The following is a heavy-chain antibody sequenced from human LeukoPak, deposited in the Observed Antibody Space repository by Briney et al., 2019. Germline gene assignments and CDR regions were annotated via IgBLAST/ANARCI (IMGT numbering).Heavy chain of an antibody. D-gene: IGHD2-2*01. J-gene: IGHJ4*02. Sequence: SETLSLTCAVSGGSISSGGYSWSWIRQPPGKGLEWIGYIYHSGSTYYNPSLKSRVTISVDRSKNQFSLKLSSVTAADTAVYYCARGPRYQLLPNFDYWGQGTLVTVSS. CDR3: ARGPRYQLLPNFDY. CDR2: IYHSGST. CDR1: GGSISSGGYS. V-gene: IGHV4-30-2*01.